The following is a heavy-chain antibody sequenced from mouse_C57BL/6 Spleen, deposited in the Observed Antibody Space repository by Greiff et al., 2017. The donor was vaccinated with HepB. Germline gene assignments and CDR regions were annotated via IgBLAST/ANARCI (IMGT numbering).Heavy chain of an antibody. CDR2: IDPSDSET. D-gene: IGHD2-4*01. Sequence: QVQLQQPGAELVRPGSSVKLSCKASGYTFTSYWMHWVKQRPIQGLEWIGNIDPSDSETHYNQKFKDKATLTVDKSSSTAYMQLSSLTSEDSAVYYGARYDYDAWFAYWGQGTLVTVSA. CDR1: GYTFTSYW. V-gene: IGHV1-52*01. CDR3: ARYDYDAWFAY. J-gene: IGHJ3*01.